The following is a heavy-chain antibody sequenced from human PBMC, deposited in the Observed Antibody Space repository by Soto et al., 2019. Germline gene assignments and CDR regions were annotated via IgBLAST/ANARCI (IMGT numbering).Heavy chain of an antibody. V-gene: IGHV1-18*04. D-gene: IGHD6-19*01. Sequence: GXSXKVSFKASGYTXSSYGIGLVRQAPGQGLEWMGWIIAYNGNTNYAQKLQGRVTMTTDTSTITAYMELRSLRSDDTAVYYCARGGPYRQWLVSDYWGQGTLGTVSS. CDR2: IIAYNGNT. CDR1: GYTXSSYG. CDR3: ARGGPYRQWLVSDY. J-gene: IGHJ4*02.